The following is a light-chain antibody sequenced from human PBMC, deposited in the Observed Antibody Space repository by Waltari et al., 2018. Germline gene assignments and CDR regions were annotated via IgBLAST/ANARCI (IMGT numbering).Light chain of an antibody. CDR1: QSISSY. CDR2: AAS. J-gene: IGKJ2*01. CDR3: QQHDNLSVT. V-gene: IGKV1-33*01. Sequence: DIQMTQSPSSLSASVGDRVTITCRASQSISSYLNWYQQKPGKAPKLLIYAASSLQSGVPSRFSGSGSGTDFTLTISSLQPEDIATYYCQQHDNLSVTFGQGTKLEIK.